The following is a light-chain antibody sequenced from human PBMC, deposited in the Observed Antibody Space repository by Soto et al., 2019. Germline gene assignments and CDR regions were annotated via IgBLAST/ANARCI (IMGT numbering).Light chain of an antibody. V-gene: IGKV3-11*01. CDR3: QQRSNWPPWT. CDR1: QSVNQK. CDR2: DAS. J-gene: IGKJ1*01. Sequence: EVVMTQSPATLSVSPGERATLSCRASQSVNQKLGWYQQKPGQAPRLLIYDASNRATGIPARFSGSGSGTDFTLTISSLEPEDFAVYYCQQRSNWPPWTFGQGTKVDIK.